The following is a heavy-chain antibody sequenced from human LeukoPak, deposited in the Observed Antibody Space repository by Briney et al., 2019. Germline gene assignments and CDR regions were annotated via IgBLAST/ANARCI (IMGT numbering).Heavy chain of an antibody. D-gene: IGHD5-24*01. J-gene: IGHJ4*02. Sequence: SETLSLTCTVSGGSISSYYWSWIRQPPGKGLEWIGYIYYSGSTNYNPSLKSRVTISVDTSKNQFSLKLSSVTAADTAVYYCARDMALYWGQGTLVTVSS. CDR3: ARDMALY. V-gene: IGHV4-59*01. CDR1: GGSISSYY. CDR2: IYYSGST.